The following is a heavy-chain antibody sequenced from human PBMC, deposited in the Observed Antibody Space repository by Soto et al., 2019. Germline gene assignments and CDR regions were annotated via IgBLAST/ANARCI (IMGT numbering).Heavy chain of an antibody. Sequence: SETLSLTCAVSGYSIGSGYYWAWVRQSPGKGLEWIGSIYHAGSVYYNPSLNGRVALSMDTSKNHFSLKLTSVTAADTAVYYCARTFDYYGMDVWGQGTTVTVSS. V-gene: IGHV4-38-2*01. CDR1: GYSIGSGYY. CDR3: ARTFDYYGMDV. J-gene: IGHJ6*02. CDR2: IYHAGSV.